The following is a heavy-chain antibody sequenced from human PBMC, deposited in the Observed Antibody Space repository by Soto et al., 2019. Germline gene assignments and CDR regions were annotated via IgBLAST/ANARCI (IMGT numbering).Heavy chain of an antibody. CDR3: ARGQTPYGDYDYGMDV. J-gene: IGHJ6*02. CDR2: ISAYNGNT. D-gene: IGHD4-17*01. CDR1: GYTFTSYY. Sequence: ASVKVSCKASGYTFTSYYMHWVRQAPGQGLEWMGWISAYNGNTNYAQKLQGRVTMTTDTSTSTAYMELRSLRSDDTAVYYCARGQTPYGDYDYGMDVWGQGTTVTVSS. V-gene: IGHV1-18*04.